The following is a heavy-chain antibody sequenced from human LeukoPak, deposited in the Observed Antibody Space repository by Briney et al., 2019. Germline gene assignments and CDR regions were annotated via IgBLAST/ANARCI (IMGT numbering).Heavy chain of an antibody. CDR1: GFTFSTNW. CDR3: ATKQWLAPPPDS. J-gene: IGHJ4*02. D-gene: IGHD6-19*01. CDR2: IDTDGTIT. Sequence: GGSLRLSCAASGFTFSTNWMHWLRHAPGKGLVWVSRIDTDGTITSYADSVKGRFTVSRDNADNTMFLQMNSVRDEDTAVYYCATKQWLAPPPDSWGQGTPVTVSS. V-gene: IGHV3-74*03.